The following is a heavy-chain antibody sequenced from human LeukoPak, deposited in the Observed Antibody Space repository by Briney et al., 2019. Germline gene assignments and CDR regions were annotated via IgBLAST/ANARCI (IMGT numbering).Heavy chain of an antibody. J-gene: IGHJ2*01. CDR2: ISTYNGKT. CDR3: ARTYGDYDGSYWYFDL. CDR1: GYTFTGYG. D-gene: IGHD4-17*01. V-gene: IGHV1-18*01. Sequence: ASVRISCKASGYTFTGYGITWVRHAPPQGLERKGWISTYNGKTDYAQKLQGRVTMTTDRSTSTAYMELRSLRSDDTAVYYCARTYGDYDGSYWYFDLWGRGTLVTVSS.